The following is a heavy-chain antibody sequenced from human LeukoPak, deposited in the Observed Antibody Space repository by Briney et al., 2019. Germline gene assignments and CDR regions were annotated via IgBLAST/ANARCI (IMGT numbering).Heavy chain of an antibody. CDR3: ARLSGYYDSSPEV. D-gene: IGHD3-22*01. CDR2: IDTSGTT. Sequence: TLSLTCTVSGASVSSGRHYWTWIRQPAGKGLEWIGRIDTSGTTKYDPSLESRVAISMDTSKNQFSLKLTSVTAADTAVYYCARLSGYYDSSPEVWGQGTLVGVSS. V-gene: IGHV4-61*02. J-gene: IGHJ4*02. CDR1: GASVSSGRHY.